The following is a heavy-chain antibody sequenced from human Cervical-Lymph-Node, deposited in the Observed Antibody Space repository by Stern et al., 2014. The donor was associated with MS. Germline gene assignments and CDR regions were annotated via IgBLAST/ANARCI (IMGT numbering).Heavy chain of an antibody. CDR2: IIPNRGGT. D-gene: IGHD3-9*01. CDR1: GYTFAGYY. Sequence: QLVQSGAEVRKPGTSVKVSCKASGYTFAGYYIHWVRQAPGQGLEWMGRIIPNRGGTDYAQNFQGRVTLTSDTSISTAYMELRSLRSDDTAVYYCARDRRLGDFDPWGQGTLVTVSS. V-gene: IGHV1-2*06. CDR3: ARDRRLGDFDP. J-gene: IGHJ5*02.